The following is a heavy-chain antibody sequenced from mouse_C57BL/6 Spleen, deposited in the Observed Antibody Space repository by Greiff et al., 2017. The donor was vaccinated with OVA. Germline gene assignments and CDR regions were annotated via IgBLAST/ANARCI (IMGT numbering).Heavy chain of an antibody. CDR1: GYTFTSYW. CDR2: IHPNSGST. J-gene: IGHJ2*01. D-gene: IGHD3-2*02. CDR3: ARDSAGYDY. V-gene: IGHV1-64*01. Sequence: QVQLQQPGAELVKPGASVKLSCKASGYTFTSYWMHWVKQRPGQGLEWIGLIHPNSGSTNYNEKFKSKATLTVDKSSSTAYMQRSSLTSEDSAVYYCARDSAGYDYWGQGTTLTVSS.